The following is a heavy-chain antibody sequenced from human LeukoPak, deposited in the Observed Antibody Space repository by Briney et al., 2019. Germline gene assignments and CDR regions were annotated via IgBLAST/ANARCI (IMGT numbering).Heavy chain of an antibody. CDR2: ISGSGGST. D-gene: IGHD5-12*01. J-gene: IGHJ6*03. CDR3: AKDRLVVATISEVYYYYYMDV. CDR1: GFTFSSYA. Sequence: PGGSLRLSCAASGFTFSSYAMSWVRQAPGKGLEWVSAISGSGGSTYYADSVKGRFTISRDNSKNTLYLQMNSLRAEDTAVYYCAKDRLVVATISEVYYYYYMDVWGKGTTVTVSS. V-gene: IGHV3-23*01.